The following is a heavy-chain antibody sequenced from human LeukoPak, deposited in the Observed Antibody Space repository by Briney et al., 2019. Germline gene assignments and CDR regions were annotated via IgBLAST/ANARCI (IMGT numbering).Heavy chain of an antibody. Sequence: ASVKVSCKVSGYILTELSMHWVRQAPGKGLEWMGGFDPEDGETNYTQKFQGRVTMAEDTSTDTAYMELSSLRSEDTAVYFCTTDILDYCSTTSCQKGNSWGQGTLVTVSS. V-gene: IGHV1-24*01. CDR2: FDPEDGET. CDR1: GYILTELS. CDR3: TTDILDYCSTTSCQKGNS. J-gene: IGHJ4*02. D-gene: IGHD2-2*01.